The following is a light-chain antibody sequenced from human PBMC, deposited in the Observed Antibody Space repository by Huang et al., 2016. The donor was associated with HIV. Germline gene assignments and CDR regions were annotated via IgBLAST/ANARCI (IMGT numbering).Light chain of an antibody. J-gene: IGKJ1*01. CDR3: LQYNDWWT. CDR2: SAS. Sequence: EILMTQSPATLSVSPGEGATLSCRASESVGTNLAWFQQKPGQAPRLLSYSASTRSTGFPARFSGSGSGTEFTLTISSLQSEDFAVYYCLQYNDWWTFGRGTKVEIK. CDR1: ESVGTN. V-gene: IGKV3-15*01.